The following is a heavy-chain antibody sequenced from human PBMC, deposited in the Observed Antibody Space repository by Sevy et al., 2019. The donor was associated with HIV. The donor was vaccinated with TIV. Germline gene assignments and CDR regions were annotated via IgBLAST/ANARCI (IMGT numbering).Heavy chain of an antibody. CDR3: ARRFSSSSFDY. CDR1: GDSISSRSYY. D-gene: IGHD6-6*01. CDR2: IYSSGTT. V-gene: IGHV4-61*02. J-gene: IGHJ4*02. Sequence: SETLSLTCTVSGDSISSRSYYWNWVRQPAAKGLEWIGRIYSSGTTDYNPSLQSRLTMSVDTSKNQFSLNLRSVTAADTAVYYCARRFSSSSFDYWGQGILVTVSS.